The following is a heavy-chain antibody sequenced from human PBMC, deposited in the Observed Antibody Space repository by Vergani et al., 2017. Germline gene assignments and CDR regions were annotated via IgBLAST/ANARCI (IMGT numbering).Heavy chain of an antibody. J-gene: IGHJ6*02. Sequence: QVQLVQSGAEVKKPGSSVKVSCKASGATFRSNTISWVRQVPGQGLEWMGRIIPVLGKTKYAQDFQGRLTITADTSTSTAYMELTSRRSQDTAVYYCAGDPRGYGGDPEDYYYGMDVWGQGTTVTVSS. V-gene: IGHV1-69*08. CDR3: AGDPRGYGGDPEDYYYGMDV. D-gene: IGHD2-21*02. CDR2: IIPVLGKT. CDR1: GATFRSNT.